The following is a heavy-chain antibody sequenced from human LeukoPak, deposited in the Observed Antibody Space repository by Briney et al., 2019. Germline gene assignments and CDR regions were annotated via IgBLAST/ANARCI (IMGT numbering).Heavy chain of an antibody. D-gene: IGHD5-18*01. V-gene: IGHV1-2*06. Sequence: ASVKVSCKASGYTFTGYYMHWVRQAPGQGLEWMGRINPNSGGANYAQKFQGRVTMTRDTSISTAYMELSRLRSDDTAVYYCARAVQLWVHDAFDIWGQGTMVTVSS. CDR2: INPNSGGA. J-gene: IGHJ3*02. CDR1: GYTFTGYY. CDR3: ARAVQLWVHDAFDI.